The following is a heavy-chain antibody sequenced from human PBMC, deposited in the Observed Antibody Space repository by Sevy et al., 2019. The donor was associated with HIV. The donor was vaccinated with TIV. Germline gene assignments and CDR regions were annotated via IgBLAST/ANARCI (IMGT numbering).Heavy chain of an antibody. Sequence: GGSLRLSCAASGFAFTNYYAMHWVRQAPGKGLEWVALISFDESDKYYEDSGKGRLTSSRDNFKNTLYLQMNSLTTEDTAVYYCARPRANYVDNYFFYAMDVWGQGTTVTVSS. CDR3: ARPRANYVDNYFFYAMDV. V-gene: IGHV3-30-3*01. J-gene: IGHJ6*02. CDR2: ISFDESDK. D-gene: IGHD4-17*01. CDR1: GFAFTNYYA.